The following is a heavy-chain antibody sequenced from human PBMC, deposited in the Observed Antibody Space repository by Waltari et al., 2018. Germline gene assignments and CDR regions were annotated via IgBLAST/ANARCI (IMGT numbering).Heavy chain of an antibody. J-gene: IGHJ4*02. CDR2: ITSSDYI. CDR3: ARDEVHVGPTKVAISFDY. V-gene: IGHV3-21*01. D-gene: IGHD1-26*01. CDR1: GFTLSGYS. Sequence: EVHLVESGGGLVKPGGSLRPSCGASGFTLSGYSTTWVRQAPGKGLEWVSFITSSDYINYADSVKGRFTISRDNAKNSLYLQMNSLRVEDTAVYYCARDEVHVGPTKVAISFDYWGQGTLVTVSS.